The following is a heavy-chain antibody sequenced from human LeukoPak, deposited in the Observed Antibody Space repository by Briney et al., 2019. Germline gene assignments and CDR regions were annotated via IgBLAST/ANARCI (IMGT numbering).Heavy chain of an antibody. D-gene: IGHD3-10*01. J-gene: IGHJ4*02. Sequence: SQTLSLTCAVSGGSISSGGYSWSWIRQPPGKGLEWIGYIYHSGSTYYNPSLKSRVTISVDTSKNQFSLKLSSVTAADTAVYYCARGSRRGLRADWGQGTLVTVSS. CDR2: IYHSGST. CDR1: GGSISSGGYS. CDR3: ARGSRRGLRAD. V-gene: IGHV4-30-2*01.